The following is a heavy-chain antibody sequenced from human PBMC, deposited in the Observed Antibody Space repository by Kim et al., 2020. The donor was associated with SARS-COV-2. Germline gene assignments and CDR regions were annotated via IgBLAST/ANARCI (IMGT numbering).Heavy chain of an antibody. CDR1: GYTFTTYA. D-gene: IGHD3-9*01. CDR3: ASHAYDILTGYLDY. J-gene: IGHJ4*02. Sequence: ASVKVSCKASGYTFTTYAMHWVRQAPGQRLEWLGWINAGNGNTKYSQKFQGRVTITRDTSASTAYMELSSLRSEDTAVYYCASHAYDILTGYLDYWGQGTLVTVSS. CDR2: INAGNGNT. V-gene: IGHV1-3*01.